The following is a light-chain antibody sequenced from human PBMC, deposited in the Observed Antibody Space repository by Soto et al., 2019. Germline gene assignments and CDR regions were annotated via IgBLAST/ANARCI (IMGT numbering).Light chain of an antibody. CDR3: QQYGGSPRT. J-gene: IGKJ1*01. CDR2: DAS. CDR1: QSVSSSS. Sequence: EIVLTQSPGTLSLSPGERATLSCRASQSVSSSSLAWYKQKRGQAPRVXSHDASSRATGIPDRFSGSGSGTDFTLTISRLEPEDFAVYYCQQYGGSPRTFGQGTKVDIK. V-gene: IGKV3-20*01.